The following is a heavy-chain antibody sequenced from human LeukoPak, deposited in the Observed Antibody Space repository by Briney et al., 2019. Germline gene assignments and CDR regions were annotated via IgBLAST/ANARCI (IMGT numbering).Heavy chain of an antibody. CDR1: GFTFNRCW. D-gene: IGHD3-22*01. J-gene: IGHJ4*01. V-gene: IGHV3-7*01. CDR2: INPDGRDT. Sequence: GGSLRLSCVVSGFTFNRCWMNWVRQAPGKGLEWVAHINPDGRDTYYVDSVKGRFSISRDNGKSTLYLQMNSLRVEDTAVYYCARGPGSSGGAYVGDYWGHGTLVTVSS. CDR3: ARGPGSSGGAYVGDY.